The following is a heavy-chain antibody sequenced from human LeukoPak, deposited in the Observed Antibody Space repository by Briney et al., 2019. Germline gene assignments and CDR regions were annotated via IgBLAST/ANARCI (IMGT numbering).Heavy chain of an antibody. D-gene: IGHD2-2*02. CDR3: ARVDQLLYYYFDY. CDR2: IYHSGST. J-gene: IGHJ4*02. CDR1: GYSISSGYY. V-gene: IGHV4-38-2*02. Sequence: ETLSLTCTVSGYSISSGYYWGWIRQPPGKGLEWIGSIYHSGSTYYNPSLKSRVTISVDTSKNQFSLELSSVTAADTAVYYCARVDQLLYYYFDYWGQGTLVTVSS.